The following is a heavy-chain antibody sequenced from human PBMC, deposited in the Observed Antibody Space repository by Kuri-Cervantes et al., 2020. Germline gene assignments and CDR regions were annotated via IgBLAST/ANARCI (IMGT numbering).Heavy chain of an antibody. J-gene: IGHJ4*02. Sequence: GSLRLSCTVSGGSISSSSYYWGWIRQPPGKGLEWIGSIYYSGSTNYNPSLKSRVTISVDTSKNQFSLKLSSVTAADTAVYYCARSSSSWYYFDYWGQGTLVTVSS. CDR1: GGSISSSSYY. V-gene: IGHV4-39*07. CDR2: IYYSGST. D-gene: IGHD6-13*01. CDR3: ARSSSSWYYFDY.